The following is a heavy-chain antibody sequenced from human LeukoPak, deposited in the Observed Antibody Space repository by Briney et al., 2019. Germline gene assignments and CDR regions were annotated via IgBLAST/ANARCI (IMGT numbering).Heavy chain of an antibody. CDR1: GFTFSSYS. D-gene: IGHD6-13*01. V-gene: IGHV3-21*01. J-gene: IGHJ4*02. Sequence: PGGSLRLSCAASGFTFSSYSMNWVRQAPGKGLEWVSFISSSSSYIYYADSVKGRFTISRDNAKNSLYLQMNSLGAEDTAVYYCARVGSSWHFDYWGQGTLVTVSS. CDR3: ARVGSSWHFDY. CDR2: ISSSSSYI.